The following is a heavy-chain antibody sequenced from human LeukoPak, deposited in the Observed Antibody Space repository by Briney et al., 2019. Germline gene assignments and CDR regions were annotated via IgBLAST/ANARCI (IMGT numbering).Heavy chain of an antibody. CDR3: ARRRNYGRNYYIDV. CDR1: GGSFSNYY. J-gene: IGHJ6*03. CDR2: INDSGRI. Sequence: SETLSLTCAVYGGSFSNYYWSWIRQPPGKGLVWIGEINDSGRINYNPSLMSRVTASVDTTKNQFCLWSTSVTATDTAVYYCARRRNYGRNYYIDVWGNGATVSVSS. V-gene: IGHV4-34*01. D-gene: IGHD4-17*01.